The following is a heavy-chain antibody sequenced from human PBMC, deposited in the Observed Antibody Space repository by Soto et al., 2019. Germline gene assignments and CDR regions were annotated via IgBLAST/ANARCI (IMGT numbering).Heavy chain of an antibody. CDR2: INPNSGGT. CDR3: ARDQAPILWFGELLLNWFDP. D-gene: IGHD3-10*01. Sequence: ASVKVSCKASGYTFTGYYMHWVRQAPGQGLEWMGWINPNSGGTNYAQKFQGRVTMTRDTSISTAYMELSRLRSDDTAVYYCARDQAPILWFGELLLNWFDPWGQGTLVTVPQ. CDR1: GYTFTGYY. J-gene: IGHJ5*02. V-gene: IGHV1-2*02.